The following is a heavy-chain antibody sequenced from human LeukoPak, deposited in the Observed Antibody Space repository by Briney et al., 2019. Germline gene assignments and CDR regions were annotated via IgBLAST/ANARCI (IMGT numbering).Heavy chain of an antibody. CDR1: GFTFSSYG. V-gene: IGHV3-23*01. J-gene: IGHJ3*02. CDR3: ANVRSFVEMSYDAFDI. D-gene: IGHD5-24*01. Sequence: GGSLRLSCAASGFTFSSYGMSWVRQAPGKGLEWVSGISGSGGTTYYVDSVKGRFTISRDNSKNTLYLQMNSLRAEDTAVYYCANVRSFVEMSYDAFDIWGQGTMVTVSS. CDR2: ISGSGGTT.